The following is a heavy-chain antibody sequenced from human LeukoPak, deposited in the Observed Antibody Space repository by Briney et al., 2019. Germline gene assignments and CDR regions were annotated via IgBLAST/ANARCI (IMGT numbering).Heavy chain of an antibody. D-gene: IGHD3-10*01. CDR3: AKDNPYYYGSGSSPNY. CDR1: GFTFSSYG. CDR2: IRYDGSNK. J-gene: IGHJ4*02. V-gene: IGHV3-30*02. Sequence: GGSLRLSCAASGFTFSSYGTHWVRQAPGKGLEWVAFIRYDGSNKYYADSVKGRFTISRDNSKNTLYLQMNSLRAEDTAVYYCAKDNPYYYGSGSSPNYWGQGTLVTVSS.